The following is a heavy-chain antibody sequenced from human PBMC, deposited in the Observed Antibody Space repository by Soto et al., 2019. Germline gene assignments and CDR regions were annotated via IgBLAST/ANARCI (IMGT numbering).Heavy chain of an antibody. V-gene: IGHV3-43*01. CDR2: ISWDGGST. CDR3: FQAEDGIRDTVPVSAFLLNRSSDL. D-gene: IGHD2-15*01. Sequence: KGLELVSLISWDGGSTYYADAVKGRFTISRDNSKNSLYLQMNSLRTEDTALFFFFQAEDGIRDTVPVSAFLLNRSSDL. J-gene: IGHJ2*01.